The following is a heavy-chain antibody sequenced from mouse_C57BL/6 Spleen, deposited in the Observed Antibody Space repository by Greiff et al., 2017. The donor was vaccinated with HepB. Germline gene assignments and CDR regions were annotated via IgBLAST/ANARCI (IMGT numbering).Heavy chain of an antibody. CDR3: ATGATTGVAY. Sequence: QVQLQQPGAELVRPGSSVKLSCKASGYTFTSYWMDWVKQRPGQGLEWIGNIYPSDSETHYNQKFKDKATLTVDKSSSTAYMQLSSLTSEDSAVYYCATGATTGVAYWGQGTLVTVSA. D-gene: IGHD3-1*01. V-gene: IGHV1-61*01. J-gene: IGHJ3*01. CDR2: IYPSDSET. CDR1: GYTFTSYW.